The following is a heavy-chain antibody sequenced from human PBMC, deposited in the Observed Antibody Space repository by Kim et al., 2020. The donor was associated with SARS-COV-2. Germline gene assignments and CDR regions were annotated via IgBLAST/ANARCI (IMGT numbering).Heavy chain of an antibody. J-gene: IGHJ6*02. D-gene: IGHD3-10*01. CDR3: AKLYGSGNGMDV. V-gene: IGHV3-23*01. Sequence: YAEPVKGRFTISRDNSKNTLYLQMNSLRAEDTAVYYCAKLYGSGNGMDVWGQGTTVTVSS.